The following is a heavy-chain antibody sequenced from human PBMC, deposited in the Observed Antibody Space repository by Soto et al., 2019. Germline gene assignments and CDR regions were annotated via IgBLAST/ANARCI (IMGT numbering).Heavy chain of an antibody. CDR1: GFTFSDYY. J-gene: IGHJ5*02. V-gene: IGHV3-11*06. CDR2: ISGSSTNI. Sequence: VYLVESGGGLVKPGGSLRLSCSASGFTFSDYYMSWIRQAPGKGLEWVSFISGSSTNIRYADSVEGRFTISRDNVKNSLYLQMNSLRVEDTAVYYCVRDNSDIVVVPAAIEGVRAPWGQGTLVTVSS. D-gene: IGHD2-2*02. CDR3: VRDNSDIVVVPAAIEGVRAP.